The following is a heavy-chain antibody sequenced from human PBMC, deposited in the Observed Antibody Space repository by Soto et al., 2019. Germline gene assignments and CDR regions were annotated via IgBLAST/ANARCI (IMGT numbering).Heavy chain of an antibody. J-gene: IGHJ4*02. V-gene: IGHV3-23*01. CDR1: GFTFSSYA. Sequence: PGGSPRLSCAASGFTFSSYAMSWVRQAPGKGLEWVSAISGSGGSTYYADSVKGRFTISRDNSKNTLYLQMNSLRAEDTAVYYCANHPGIAVAEVSGTYFDYWGQGTLVTVSS. CDR3: ANHPGIAVAEVSGTYFDY. D-gene: IGHD6-19*01. CDR2: ISGSGGST.